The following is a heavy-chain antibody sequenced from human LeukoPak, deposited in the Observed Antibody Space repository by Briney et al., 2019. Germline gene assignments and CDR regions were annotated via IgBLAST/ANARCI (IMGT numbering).Heavy chain of an antibody. V-gene: IGHV4-61*01. CDR2: IYNSGST. CDR1: GYSISSGHY. D-gene: IGHD1-26*01. J-gene: IGHJ4*02. Sequence: PSETLSLTCSVSGYSISSGHYWGWIRQPPGKGLEWIGYIYNSGSTNYNPSLKSRVTISVDTSRNQFSLKLSSVTAADTAVYYCARDVGATPGYFDYWGQGTLVTVSS. CDR3: ARDVGATPGYFDY.